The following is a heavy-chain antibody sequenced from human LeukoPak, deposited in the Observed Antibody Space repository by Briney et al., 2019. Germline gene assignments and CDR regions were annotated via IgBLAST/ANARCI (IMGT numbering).Heavy chain of an antibody. D-gene: IGHD3-16*01. V-gene: IGHV5-51*01. CDR3: ARADIIGLGEYMDAFDI. Sequence: GESLKISYKGSGYSFISYWIGWVRQMPGKGLEWMGIIYPGDSDTRYSPSFQGQVTISADKSISTASLQWSSLKASDTAIYYCARADIIGLGEYMDAFDIWGQGTMVTVSS. CDR2: IYPGDSDT. J-gene: IGHJ3*02. CDR1: GYSFISYW.